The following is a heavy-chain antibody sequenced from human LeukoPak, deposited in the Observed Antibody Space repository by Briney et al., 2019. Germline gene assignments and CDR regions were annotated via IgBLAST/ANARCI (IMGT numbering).Heavy chain of an antibody. V-gene: IGHV1-24*01. CDR3: ATANRLTRDSSGYYPDS. Sequence: GASVKVSCEVSGYTLTELSTHWVRQAPGKGLEWMGGFDPEDGEIVYAQNFQGRVTMTEDTSTDTAYMELSSLRSEDTAIYYCATANRLTRDSSGYYPDSWGQGTLVTVSP. CDR1: GYTLTELS. D-gene: IGHD3-22*01. CDR2: FDPEDGEI. J-gene: IGHJ4*02.